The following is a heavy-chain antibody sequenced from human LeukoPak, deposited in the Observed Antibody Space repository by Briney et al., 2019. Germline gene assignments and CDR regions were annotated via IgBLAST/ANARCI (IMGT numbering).Heavy chain of an antibody. CDR2: IYYSGST. CDR1: SGSISTDY. CDR3: ARWKGGWFGEYWFDP. D-gene: IGHD3-10*01. V-gene: IGHV4-59*01. Sequence: PSETLSLTCTVSSGSISTDYWSWIRQPPGKGLEWIGYIYYSGSTNYNPSLKSRVTISVDTSKNQFSLKLTSVTAADTAVYYCARWKGGWFGEYWFDPWGQGTLVTVSS. J-gene: IGHJ5*02.